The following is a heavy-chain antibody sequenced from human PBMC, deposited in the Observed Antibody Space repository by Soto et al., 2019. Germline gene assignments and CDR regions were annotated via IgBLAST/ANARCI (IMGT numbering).Heavy chain of an antibody. CDR1: GFSLSPYW. CDR2: LSSDGFGA. CDR3: ARDLGGPDY. V-gene: IGHV3-74*03. J-gene: IGHJ4*02. D-gene: IGHD3-16*01. Sequence: WGSLRLSCAASGFSLSPYWMHWFRQAPGRGLEWVSRLSSDGFGAAYADSVKGRFFISRDIARNTLFLQMNSLRADDTAVYYCARDLGGPDYWGRGTSVTVSS.